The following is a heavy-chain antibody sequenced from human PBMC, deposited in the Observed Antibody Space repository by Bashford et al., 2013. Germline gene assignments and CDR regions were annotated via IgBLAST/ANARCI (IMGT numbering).Heavy chain of an antibody. V-gene: IGHV3-21*01. D-gene: IGHD3-10*01. J-gene: IGHJ4*02. CDR3: ARGAYYYGSRGGY. CDR2: ISPSSRYI. Sequence: VRQAPGKGLEWVSSISPSSRYIYYADSVKGRFTISRDNAKNSLYLQMNSLRAEDTAVYYCARGAYYYGSRGGYWGQGTLVTVSS.